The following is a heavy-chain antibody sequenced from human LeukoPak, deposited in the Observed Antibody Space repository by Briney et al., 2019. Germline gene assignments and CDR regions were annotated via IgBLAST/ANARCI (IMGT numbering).Heavy chain of an antibody. J-gene: IGHJ4*02. CDR1: GGSISTTDFD. CDR3: ARFKGGTGSDY. Sequence: SETLSLTCAVSGGSISTTDFDWAWIRQTPGQGLEWIATISSSGKSYYNPYLMSRITISVDTSKNQFSLDVTSVTAADPGLFYCARFKGGTGSDYWGRGILVIVS. CDR2: ISSSGKS. V-gene: IGHV4-39*01. D-gene: IGHD1-26*01.